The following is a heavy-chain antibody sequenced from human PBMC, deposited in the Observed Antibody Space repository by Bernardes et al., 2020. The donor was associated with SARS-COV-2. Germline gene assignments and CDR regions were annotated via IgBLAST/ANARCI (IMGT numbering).Heavy chain of an antibody. D-gene: IGHD6-13*01. V-gene: IGHV3-23*01. Sequence: GGSLRLSCAASGFTFSSYAMSWVRQAPGKGLEWVSAISGSGGSTYYADSVKGRFTISRDNSKNTLYLQMNSLRAEDTAVYYCAKDYAAGTDDYYYYGMDVWGQGTTVTVSS. CDR2: ISGSGGST. J-gene: IGHJ6*02. CDR3: AKDYAAGTDDYYYYGMDV. CDR1: GFTFSSYA.